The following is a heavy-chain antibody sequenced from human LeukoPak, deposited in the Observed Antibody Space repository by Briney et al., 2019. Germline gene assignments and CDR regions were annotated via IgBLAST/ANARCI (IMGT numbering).Heavy chain of an antibody. V-gene: IGHV3-30*04. D-gene: IGHD3-3*01. CDR1: GFTFSSYA. CDR3: ARGFWSGYEEAFDI. Sequence: GGPLRLSCAASGFTFSSYAMHWVRQAPGKGLEWVAVISYDGSNKYYADSVKGRFTISRDNSKNTLYLQMNSLRAEDTAVYYCARGFWSGYEEAFDIWGQGTMVTVSS. J-gene: IGHJ3*02. CDR2: ISYDGSNK.